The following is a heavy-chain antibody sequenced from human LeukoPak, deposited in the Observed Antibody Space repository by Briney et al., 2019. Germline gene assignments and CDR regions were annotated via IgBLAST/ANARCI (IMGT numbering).Heavy chain of an antibody. CDR2: ISGSGGST. D-gene: IGHD6-19*01. Sequence: GSLRLSCAASGFTFSSYAMSWVRQAPGKGLEWVSAISGSGGSTYYADPVKGRFTISRDNSKNTLYLQMNSLRAEDTAVYYCAKQQVAGPDFDYWGQGTLVTVSS. V-gene: IGHV3-23*01. CDR3: AKQQVAGPDFDY. J-gene: IGHJ4*02. CDR1: GFTFSSYA.